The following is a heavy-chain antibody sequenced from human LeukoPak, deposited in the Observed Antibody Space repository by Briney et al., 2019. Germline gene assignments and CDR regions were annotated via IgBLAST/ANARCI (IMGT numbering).Heavy chain of an antibody. D-gene: IGHD3-10*01. CDR1: GFTFSSYD. CDR3: AKSGRRGHYYYGMDV. CDR2: ISGSGGST. J-gene: IGHJ6*02. Sequence: PGGSLRLSCAASGFTFSSYDMSWVRQAPGKGLEWVSAISGSGGSTYYADSVKGRFTISRDNSKNTLYLQMDSLRAEDTAVYYCAKSGRRGHYYYGMDVWGQGTTVTVSS. V-gene: IGHV3-23*01.